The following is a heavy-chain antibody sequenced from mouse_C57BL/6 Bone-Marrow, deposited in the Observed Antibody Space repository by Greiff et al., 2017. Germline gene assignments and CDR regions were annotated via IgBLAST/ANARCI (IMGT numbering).Heavy chain of an antibody. V-gene: IGHV5-4*01. Sequence: EVHLVESGGGLVKPGGSLKLSCAASGFTFSSYAMSWVRQTPEKRLEWVATISDGGSYTYYPDNVKGRFTISRDNAKNNLYLQMSHLKSEDTAMYYCAREDLYDGYPWFAYWGQGTLVTVSA. CDR1: GFTFSSYA. D-gene: IGHD2-3*01. J-gene: IGHJ3*01. CDR3: AREDLYDGYPWFAY. CDR2: ISDGGSYT.